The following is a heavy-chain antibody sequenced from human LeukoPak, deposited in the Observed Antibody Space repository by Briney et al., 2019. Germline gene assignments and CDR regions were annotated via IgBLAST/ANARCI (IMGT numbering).Heavy chain of an antibody. CDR1: GGSFSGYY. Sequence: SETLSLTCAVYGGSFSGYYWSWIRQPPGKGLEWIGEINHSGSANYNPSLKSRVTISVDTSKNQFSLKLSSVTAADTAVYYCARGFGRGWYFSYIDYWGQGTLVTVSS. D-gene: IGHD6-19*01. V-gene: IGHV4-34*01. J-gene: IGHJ4*02. CDR2: INHSGSA. CDR3: ARGFGRGWYFSYIDY.